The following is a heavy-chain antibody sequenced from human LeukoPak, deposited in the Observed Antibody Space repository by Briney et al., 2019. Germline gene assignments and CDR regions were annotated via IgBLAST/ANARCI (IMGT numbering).Heavy chain of an antibody. CDR1: GFTFSSYA. CDR2: IYSGGST. CDR3: AGRTYSGSYPYYYYGMDV. V-gene: IGHV3-53*01. Sequence: GGSLRLSCAASGFTFSSYAMSWVRQAPGKELEWVSVIYSGGSTYYADSVKGRFTISRDNSKNTLYLQMNSLRAEDTAVYYCAGRTYSGSYPYYYYGMDVWGQGTTVTVSS. D-gene: IGHD1-26*01. J-gene: IGHJ6*02.